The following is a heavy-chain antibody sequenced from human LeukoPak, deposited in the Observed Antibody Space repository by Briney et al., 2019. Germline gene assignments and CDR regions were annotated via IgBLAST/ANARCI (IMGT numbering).Heavy chain of an antibody. CDR1: GFTFSSYA. CDR3: ARDKEGD. CDR2: ISYDGNNK. Sequence: QSGGSLRLSCAASGFTFSSYAMHWVRQVLGKGLEWVAIISYDGNNKYYADPVKGRFTISRDNSKNTLYLQMNSLRAEDTAVYYCARDKEGDWGQGTLVTVSS. J-gene: IGHJ4*02. V-gene: IGHV3-30-3*01.